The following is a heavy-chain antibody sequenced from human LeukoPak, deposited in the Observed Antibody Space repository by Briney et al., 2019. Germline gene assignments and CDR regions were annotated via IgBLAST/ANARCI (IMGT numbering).Heavy chain of an antibody. CDR3: ARGAVVVAATLSFYYYYYMDV. J-gene: IGHJ6*03. CDR2: MNPNSGNT. Sequence: SVKVSCKASGYTFTSYDINWVRQATGQGLEWMGWMNPNSGNTGYAQKFQGRVTMTRNTSISTAYMELSSLRSEDTAVYYCARGAVVVAATLSFYYYYYMDVWGKGTTVTISS. CDR1: GYTFTSYD. V-gene: IGHV1-8*01. D-gene: IGHD2-15*01.